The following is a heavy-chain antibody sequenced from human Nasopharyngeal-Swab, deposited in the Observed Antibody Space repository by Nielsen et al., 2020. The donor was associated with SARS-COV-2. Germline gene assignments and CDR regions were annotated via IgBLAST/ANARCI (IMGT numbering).Heavy chain of an antibody. CDR3: ARDTGGPPNYFDP. D-gene: IGHD1-7*01. CDR1: GFSISGYW. V-gene: IGHV3-74*01. Sequence: GGSLRLSCAASGFSISGYWMHWVRQAPGKGLVWVSRISSDGGANYADSATGRFTISRDDAKNTVYLQMNFLRVEDTAMYYCARDTGGPPNYFDPWGQGTLVTVSS. J-gene: IGHJ5*02. CDR2: ISSDGGA.